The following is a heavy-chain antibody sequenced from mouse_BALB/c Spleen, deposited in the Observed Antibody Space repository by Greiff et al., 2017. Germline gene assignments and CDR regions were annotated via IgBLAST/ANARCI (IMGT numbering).Heavy chain of an antibody. Sequence: EVMLVESGGGLVQPGGSLKLSCAASGFTFSSYTMSWVRQTPEKRLEWVAYISNGGGSTYYPDPVKGRFTISRDNAKNTLYLQMSSLKSEDTAMYYCARHAGNCGYFDYWGQGTTLTVSS. CDR3: ARHAGNCGYFDY. CDR1: GFTFSSYT. J-gene: IGHJ2*01. CDR2: ISNGGGST. V-gene: IGHV5-12-2*01. D-gene: IGHD2-1*01.